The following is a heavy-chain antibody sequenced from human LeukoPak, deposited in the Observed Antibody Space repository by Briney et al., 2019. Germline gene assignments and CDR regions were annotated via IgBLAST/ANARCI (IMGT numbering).Heavy chain of an antibody. CDR3: ARDLRTVVTIEDAFDI. D-gene: IGHD4-23*01. V-gene: IGHV3-21*01. CDR1: GFTFSSYS. J-gene: IGHJ3*02. Sequence: GGSLRLSCAASGFTFSSYSMNWVRQAPGKGLEWVSSISSSSSYIYYADSVKGRFTISRDNAKNSLYLQMNSLRAEDTAVYYCARDLRTVVTIEDAFDIWGQGTMVTVSS. CDR2: ISSSSSYI.